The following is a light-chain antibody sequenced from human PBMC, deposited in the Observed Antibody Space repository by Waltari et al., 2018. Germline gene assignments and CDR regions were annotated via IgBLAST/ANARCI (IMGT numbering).Light chain of an antibody. V-gene: IGLV2-14*01. J-gene: IGLJ2*01. CDR3: AAWDDSLKARF. CDR1: STDIGGYFF. CDR2: VVS. Sequence: QSALTQPASVSGSPGQSITISCTGSSTDIGGYFFVSWYQQHPGTAPKLIFYVVSTRPPGVSDRFSGSKPGTSASLAISGLQSGDEADYYWAAWDDSLKARFFGGGTKVTVL.